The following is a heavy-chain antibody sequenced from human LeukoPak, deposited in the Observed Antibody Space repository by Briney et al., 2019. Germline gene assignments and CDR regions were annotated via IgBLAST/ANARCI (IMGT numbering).Heavy chain of an antibody. Sequence: PGGSLRLSCAASGFTFDDYAMHWVRQAPGKGLEWVSGISWNSGSIGYADSVKGRFTISRDNSKNTLWLQMNSLRAEDTAVYYCAKIWGLDYWGQGTLVTVSS. CDR2: ISWNSGSI. CDR3: AKIWGLDY. V-gene: IGHV3-9*01. D-gene: IGHD7-27*01. CDR1: GFTFDDYA. J-gene: IGHJ4*02.